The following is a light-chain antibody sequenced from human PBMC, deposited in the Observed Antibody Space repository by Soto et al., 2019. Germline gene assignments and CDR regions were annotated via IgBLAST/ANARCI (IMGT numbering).Light chain of an antibody. V-gene: IGKV3-15*01. CDR1: QSVSSN. CDR2: GAS. J-gene: IGKJ1*01. CDR3: QQYNNWPPWT. Sequence: EIVMTQSPATLSVSPGERATLSCRASQSVSSNLAWYQQKPGQAPRLLSYGASTRATGIPASFSGSGSGTEFTLTISSLQSEDFAVYYCQQYNNWPPWTFGQGTKVEIK.